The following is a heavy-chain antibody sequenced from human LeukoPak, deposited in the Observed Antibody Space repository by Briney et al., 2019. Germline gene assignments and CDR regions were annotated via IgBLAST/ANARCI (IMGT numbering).Heavy chain of an antibody. CDR2: ISSSGSTI. CDR3: ARDQVPTIGGSTFDY. J-gene: IGHJ4*02. V-gene: IGHV3-48*03. Sequence: QPGGSLRLTCAASGFAFSSYEMNWVRQAPGKGLEWVSYISSSGSTIYYADSVKGRFTISRDNAKNSLYLQMNSLRAEDTAVYYCARDQVPTIGGSTFDYWGQGTLVTVSS. CDR1: GFAFSSYE. D-gene: IGHD6-25*01.